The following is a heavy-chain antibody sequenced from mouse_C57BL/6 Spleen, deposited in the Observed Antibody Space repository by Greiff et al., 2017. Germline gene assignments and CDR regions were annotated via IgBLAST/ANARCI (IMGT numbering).Heavy chain of an antibody. V-gene: IGHV1-82*01. D-gene: IGHD1-1*01. Sequence: LQESGPELVKPGASVKISCKASGYAFSSSWMNWVKQRPGKGLEWIGRIYPGDGDTNYNGKFKGKATLTADKSSSTAYMQLSSLTSEDSAVYFCARGLVAHFDYWGQGTTLTVSS. CDR1: GYAFSSSW. J-gene: IGHJ2*01. CDR2: IYPGDGDT. CDR3: ARGLVAHFDY.